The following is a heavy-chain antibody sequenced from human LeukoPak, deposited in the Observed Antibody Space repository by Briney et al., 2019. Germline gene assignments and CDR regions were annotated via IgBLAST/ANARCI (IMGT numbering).Heavy chain of an antibody. D-gene: IGHD5-12*01. CDR1: GFTFGDYV. CDR3: AKDKFGSGYDSNCVFDF. J-gene: IGHJ3*01. CDR2: ISGNTAIT. V-gene: IGHV3-23*01. Sequence: PGGSLRLSCAASGFTFGDYVMSWVRRAPGKGLEWVSSISGNTAITYYADSVRGQFTISRDNSRNTLYLQMNSLRAEDTAMYYCAKDKFGSGYDSNCVFDFWGQGTMVTVSS.